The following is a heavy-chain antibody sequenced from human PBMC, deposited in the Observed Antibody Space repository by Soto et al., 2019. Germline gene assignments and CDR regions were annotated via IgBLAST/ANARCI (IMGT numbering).Heavy chain of an antibody. CDR1: GFTFSSYD. Sequence: HPGGSLRLSCAASGFTFSSYDMHWVRQATGKGLEWVSAIGTAGDTYYPGSVKGRFTISRENAKNSLYLQMNSLRAGDTAVYYCARAISYYDFWSGYTASWFDPWGQGTLVTVSS. CDR2: IGTAGDT. D-gene: IGHD3-3*01. CDR3: ARAISYYDFWSGYTASWFDP. V-gene: IGHV3-13*01. J-gene: IGHJ5*02.